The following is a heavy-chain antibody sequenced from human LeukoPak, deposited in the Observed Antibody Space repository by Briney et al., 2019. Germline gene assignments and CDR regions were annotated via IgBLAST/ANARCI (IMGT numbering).Heavy chain of an antibody. J-gene: IGHJ4*02. CDR2: IRSNGSIT. V-gene: IGHV3-74*01. Sequence: GGSLRLSCAASGFTFNIYWMHWVRQAPGKGLERVSLIRSNGSITSSAYSVKGRFTISRDNAKNTVYLQMNSLRVEDTTVYYCARRVGSSESSYYFDYWGQGTLVTVAS. CDR1: GFTFNIYW. D-gene: IGHD3-22*01. CDR3: ARRVGSSESSYYFDY.